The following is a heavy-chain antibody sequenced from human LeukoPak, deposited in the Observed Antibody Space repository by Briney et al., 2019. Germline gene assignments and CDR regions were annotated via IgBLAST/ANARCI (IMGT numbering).Heavy chain of an antibody. CDR3: ARALAVAGTYYGMDV. Sequence: GGSVKVSCKASGYTLTSYDIHLGGQATGQRLELVGWMNPNSGNTGYAQKFQGRVTMTRNTSISTAYMELSSLRSEDTAVCYCARALAVAGTYYGMDVWDQGTTVTVSS. D-gene: IGHD6-19*01. CDR2: MNPNSGNT. V-gene: IGHV1-8*01. CDR1: GYTLTSYD. J-gene: IGHJ6*02.